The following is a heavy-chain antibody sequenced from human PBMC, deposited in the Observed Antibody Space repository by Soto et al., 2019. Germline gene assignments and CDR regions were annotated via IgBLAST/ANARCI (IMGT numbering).Heavy chain of an antibody. CDR3: ATSQKGYNWNYFDH. Sequence: KTXETLSLTCAVSGSSISGSYYYWAWLRQSPGKGPEWIGIVFYTGFTSYNPSLESRVSVSVDTSKSQFSLKLSAVTAADTAVYYCATSQKGYNWNYFDHWGQGALVTVSS. V-gene: IGHV4-39*01. J-gene: IGHJ4*02. CDR2: VFYTGFT. D-gene: IGHD1-20*01. CDR1: GSSISGSYYY.